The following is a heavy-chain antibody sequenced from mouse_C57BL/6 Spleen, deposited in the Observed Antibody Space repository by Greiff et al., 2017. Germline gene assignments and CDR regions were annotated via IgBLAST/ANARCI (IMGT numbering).Heavy chain of an antibody. CDR2: IDPENGDT. Sequence: EVQGVESGAELVRPGASVKLSCTASGFNIKDDYMHWVKQRPEQGLEWIGWIDPENGDTEYASKFQGKATITADTSSNTAYLQLSSLTSEDTAVYYCTCNYWFAYWGQGTLVTVSA. V-gene: IGHV14-4*01. CDR3: TCNYWFAY. D-gene: IGHD2-1*01. J-gene: IGHJ3*01. CDR1: GFNIKDDY.